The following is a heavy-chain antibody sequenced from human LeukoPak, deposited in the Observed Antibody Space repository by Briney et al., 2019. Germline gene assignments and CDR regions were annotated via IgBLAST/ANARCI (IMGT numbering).Heavy chain of an antibody. CDR3: ERRRGALDY. CDR2: IYYSGST. Sequence: SETLSLTCTASGGSISSCSYYWGWIRQPPGKGLEWIGSIYYSGSTYYNPSLKSRVTISVDTSRNQFSLKLSSVTAADTAVYYCERRRGALDYWGQGTLVTVSS. J-gene: IGHJ4*02. V-gene: IGHV4-39*01. CDR1: GGSISSCSYY. D-gene: IGHD3-16*01.